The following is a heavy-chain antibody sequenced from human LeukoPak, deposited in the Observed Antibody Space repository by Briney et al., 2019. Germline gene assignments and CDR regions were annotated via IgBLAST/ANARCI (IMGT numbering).Heavy chain of an antibody. J-gene: IGHJ3*02. V-gene: IGHV3-21*01. Sequence: GGSLRLSCAASGFTFSSYSMNWVRQAPGKGLEWVSSISSSSSYIYYADSVKGRFTISREKANNSLYLQMNSLRAGDTAVYYCARGGMILGNNDAFDIWGQGTMVTVSS. CDR2: ISSSSSYI. CDR1: GFTFSSYS. CDR3: ARGGMILGNNDAFDI. D-gene: IGHD3-22*01.